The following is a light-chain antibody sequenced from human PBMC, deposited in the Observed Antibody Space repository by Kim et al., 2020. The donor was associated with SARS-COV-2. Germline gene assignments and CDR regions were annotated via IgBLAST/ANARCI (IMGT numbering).Light chain of an antibody. V-gene: IGLV3-1*01. CDR3: QAWDNNTVI. CDR1: ELGDKY. CDR2: QDS. J-gene: IGLJ2*01. Sequence: VSPGQTAAITCSGNELGDKYASWYQQRPGQSPVVVMYQDSKRPSGIPERFSGSNSGNTATLTISGTQAMDEADYFCQAWDNNTVIFGGGTQLTVL.